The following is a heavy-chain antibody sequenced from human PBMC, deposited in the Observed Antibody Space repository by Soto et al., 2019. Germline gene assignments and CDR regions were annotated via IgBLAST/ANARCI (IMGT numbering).Heavy chain of an antibody. D-gene: IGHD1-7*01. V-gene: IGHV4-4*02. CDR2: IYRTGST. CDR1: GGSFTINNW. Sequence: PXDTLSLRCAVSGGSFTINNWWTCVRQPPGQGLEWIGEIYRTGSTNYNPSLKSRVTISLDKSENQFSLKVTSLTAADTAVYYCASRDPGTSVDYWGQGTLVTVSS. J-gene: IGHJ4*02. CDR3: ASRDPGTSVDY.